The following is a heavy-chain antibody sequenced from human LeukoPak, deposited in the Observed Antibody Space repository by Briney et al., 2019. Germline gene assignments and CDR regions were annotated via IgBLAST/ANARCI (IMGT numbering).Heavy chain of an antibody. D-gene: IGHD1-26*01. Sequence: SQTLSLTCAISGDSVSSNSAAWNWIRQSPSRGLEWLGRTYYRSKWYNDYAVSVESRITINPDTSKNQFSLQLNSVTPEDTAVYYCARVVGAKPAQPFDYWGQGTLVTVSS. CDR3: ARVVGAKPAQPFDY. J-gene: IGHJ4*02. CDR2: TYYRSKWYN. CDR1: GDSVSSNSAA. V-gene: IGHV6-1*01.